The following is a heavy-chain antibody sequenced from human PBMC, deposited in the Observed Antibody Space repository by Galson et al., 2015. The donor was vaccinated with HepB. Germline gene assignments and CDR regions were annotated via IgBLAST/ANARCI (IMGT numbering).Heavy chain of an antibody. J-gene: IGHJ6*03. CDR3: ARVIPAAIYYYYYMDV. Sequence: SVKVSCKASGYTFTTYGINWVRQAPGQGLEWMGWISAYNGKTNYAQKLQGRVTMTTDTSTSTAYMELRSLRSDDTAVYYCARVIPAAIYYYYYMDVWGKGTTVTVSS. CDR2: ISAYNGKT. V-gene: IGHV1-18*04. D-gene: IGHD2-2*02. CDR1: GYTFTTYG.